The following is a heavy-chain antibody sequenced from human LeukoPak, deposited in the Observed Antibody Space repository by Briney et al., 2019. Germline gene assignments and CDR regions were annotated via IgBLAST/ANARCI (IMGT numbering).Heavy chain of an antibody. CDR3: AKGGAIVVVPAAIDYFDY. CDR1: GFTFSSYA. D-gene: IGHD2-2*01. J-gene: IGHJ4*02. V-gene: IGHV3-23*01. Sequence: GGSLRLSCAASGFTFSSYAMSWVRQAPGKGLEWVSAISGSGGSTYYADSVKGRFTISRDNSKNTLYLQMNSLRAEDTAVYYCAKGGAIVVVPAAIDYFDYWGQGTLVTVSS. CDR2: ISGSGGST.